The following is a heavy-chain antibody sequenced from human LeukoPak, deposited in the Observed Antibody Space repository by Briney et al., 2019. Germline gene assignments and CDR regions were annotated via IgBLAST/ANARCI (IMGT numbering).Heavy chain of an antibody. V-gene: IGHV3-23*01. Sequence: GGSLRLSRAASGFTFSSYAMSWVRQAPGKGLEWVSAISGSGGSTYYADSVKGRFTISRDNSKNTLYLQMNSLRAEDTAVYYCAKDLTRWNYYFDYWGQGTLVTVSS. J-gene: IGHJ4*02. D-gene: IGHD1-7*01. CDR3: AKDLTRWNYYFDY. CDR1: GFTFSSYA. CDR2: ISGSGGST.